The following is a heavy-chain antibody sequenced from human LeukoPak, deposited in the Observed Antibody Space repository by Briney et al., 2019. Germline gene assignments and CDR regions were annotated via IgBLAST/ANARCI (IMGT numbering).Heavy chain of an antibody. J-gene: IGHJ4*02. Sequence: ASVKVSCKASGYTFTSYGISWVRQAPGQGLEWMGWISAYNGNTNYAQKLQGRVTMTTDTSTSTAYMELRSLRSDDTAVYYCARDGRPYYYDSSGYPPKTNSSDYWGQGTLVTVSS. CDR3: ARDGRPYYYDSSGYPPKTNSSDY. D-gene: IGHD3-22*01. V-gene: IGHV1-18*01. CDR1: GYTFTSYG. CDR2: ISAYNGNT.